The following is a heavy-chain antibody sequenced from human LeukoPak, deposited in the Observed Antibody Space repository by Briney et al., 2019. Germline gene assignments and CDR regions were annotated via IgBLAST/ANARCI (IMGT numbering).Heavy chain of an antibody. CDR3: AGEGNSWRNNWFDP. V-gene: IGHV1-58*02. CDR1: GFTFTSSG. J-gene: IGHJ5*02. CDR2: MVVGSGNT. D-gene: IGHD4-11*01. Sequence: SVKVCFTASGFTFTSSGIQWVRQARGQRLEWIGWMVVGSGNTNYAQKFQERVTITRDMSTSTAYMELSSLRSEDTAVYYCAGEGNSWRNNWFDPWGQGTLVTVSS.